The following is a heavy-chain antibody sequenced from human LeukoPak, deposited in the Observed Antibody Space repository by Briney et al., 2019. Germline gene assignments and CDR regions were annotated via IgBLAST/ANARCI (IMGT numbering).Heavy chain of an antibody. CDR1: GFTFSSYG. V-gene: IGHV3-30*18. D-gene: IGHD6-13*01. J-gene: IGHJ4*02. CDR2: ISDDGSNK. Sequence: GGSLRLSCAASGFTFSSYGMHWVRQAPGKGLEWVAVISDDGSNKYYGDSVKGRFTISRDNSKNTLYLQMNSLRAEDTAVYYCAKDRGYSSWYVFGYWGQGTLVTVSS. CDR3: AKDRGYSSWYVFGY.